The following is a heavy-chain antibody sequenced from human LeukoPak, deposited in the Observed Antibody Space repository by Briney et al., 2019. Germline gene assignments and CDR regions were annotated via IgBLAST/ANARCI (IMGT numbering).Heavy chain of an antibody. J-gene: IGHJ4*02. CDR2: ISSSSSYI. Sequence: KPGGSLRLSCAASGFTFSSYSMNWVRQAPGKGLKWVSYISSSSSYIYYADSVKGRFTISRDNAKNSLYLQMNSLRAEDTAVYYCARAFGGSSGYFYGGDFDYWGQGTLVTVSS. CDR1: GFTFSSYS. CDR3: ARAFGGSSGYFYGGDFDY. D-gene: IGHD3-22*01. V-gene: IGHV3-21*05.